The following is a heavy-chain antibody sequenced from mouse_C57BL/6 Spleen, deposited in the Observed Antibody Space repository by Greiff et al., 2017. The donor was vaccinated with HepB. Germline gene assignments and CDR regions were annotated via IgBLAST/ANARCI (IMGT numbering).Heavy chain of an antibody. Sequence: VQVVESGAELVRPGASVTLSCKASGYTFTDYEMHWVKQTPVHGLEWIGAIDPENGGTAYNQKFKGQATLTADKSSSTAYMELRSLTSEDSAVYYSTRWLLQGIAYWGQGTLVTVSA. CDR2: IDPENGGT. CDR1: GYTFTDYE. V-gene: IGHV1-15*01. CDR3: TRWLLQGIAY. J-gene: IGHJ3*01. D-gene: IGHD2-3*01.